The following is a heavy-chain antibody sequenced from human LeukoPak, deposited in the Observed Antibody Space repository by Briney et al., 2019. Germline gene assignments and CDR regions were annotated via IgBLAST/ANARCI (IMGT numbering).Heavy chain of an antibody. V-gene: IGHV4-39*07. CDR1: GGSISSSSYY. J-gene: IGHJ4*02. D-gene: IGHD1-26*01. CDR2: INHSGST. Sequence: SETLSLTCTVSGGSISSSSYYWGWIRQPPGKGLEWIGEINHSGSTNYNPSLKSRVTISVDTSKNQFSLKLSSVTAADTAVYYCARAPGGWELLDYWGQGTLVTVSS. CDR3: ARAPGGWELLDY.